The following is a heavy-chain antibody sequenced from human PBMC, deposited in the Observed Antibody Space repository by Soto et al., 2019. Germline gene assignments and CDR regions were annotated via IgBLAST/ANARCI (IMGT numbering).Heavy chain of an antibody. Sequence: PGGSLRLSCAASGFTFSSYAMSWVRQAPGQGLEWVSANSANGGSKYYAESVKGRFTISRDSSKNTVYLQMNTLRSDDTAVYYCAKDTVVRAEDAFDIWGQGT. CDR3: AKDTVVRAEDAFDI. V-gene: IGHV3-23*01. D-gene: IGHD3-10*01. CDR2: NSANGGSK. J-gene: IGHJ3*02. CDR1: GFTFSSYA.